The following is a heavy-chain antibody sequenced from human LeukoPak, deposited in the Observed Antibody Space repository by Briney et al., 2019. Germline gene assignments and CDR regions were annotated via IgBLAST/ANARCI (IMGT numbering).Heavy chain of an antibody. Sequence: GGSLRLSCTASEFTVSRNYMLWVRQAPGKGLEWVSLIFSNGDTHYADSVKGRFTISRDTSKNAVSLQMNSLRVEDTAMYYCTRDQMNYWGQGTLVTVSS. V-gene: IGHV3-53*01. J-gene: IGHJ4*02. D-gene: IGHD5-24*01. CDR3: TRDQMNY. CDR1: EFTVSRNY. CDR2: IFSNGDT.